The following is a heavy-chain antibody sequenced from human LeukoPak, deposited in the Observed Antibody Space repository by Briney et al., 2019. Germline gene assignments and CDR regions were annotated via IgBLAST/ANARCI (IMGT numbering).Heavy chain of an antibody. D-gene: IGHD2-2*01. J-gene: IGHJ5*02. V-gene: IGHV4-39*01. CDR3: ARHEIVVVPAAMGPSWFDP. CDR2: IYYSGST. CDR1: GGSISSSSYY. Sequence: PSETLSLTCTVSGGSISSSSYYWGWIRQPPGKGLEWIGSIYYSGSTYYNPSLKSRVTISVDTSKNQFSLKLSSVTAADTAVYYCARHEIVVVPAAMGPSWFDPWGQGTLVTVSS.